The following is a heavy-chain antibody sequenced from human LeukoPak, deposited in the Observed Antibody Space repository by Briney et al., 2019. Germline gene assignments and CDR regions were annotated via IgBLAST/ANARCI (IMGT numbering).Heavy chain of an antibody. Sequence: GGSLRLSCAASGFTFSSYAMTWVRQAPGKGLEWVSYISSSGSTIYYADSVKGRFTISRDNAKNSLYLQMNSLRAEDTAVYYCAELGITMIGGVWGKGSTVTISS. CDR3: AELGITMIGGV. CDR2: ISSSGSTI. V-gene: IGHV3-48*03. D-gene: IGHD3-10*02. J-gene: IGHJ6*04. CDR1: GFTFSSYA.